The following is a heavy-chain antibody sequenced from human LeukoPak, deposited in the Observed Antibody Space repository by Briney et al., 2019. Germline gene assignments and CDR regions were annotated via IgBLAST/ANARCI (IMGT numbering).Heavy chain of an antibody. V-gene: IGHV3-21*01. Sequence: GGSLRLSCAASGFTFSSYEMNWVRQAPGKGLEWVSSISSSSSYIYYADSVKGRFTISRDNAKNSLYLQMNSLRAEDTAVYYCARGEPLEMATLNYWGQGTLVTVSS. D-gene: IGHD5-24*01. CDR2: ISSSSSYI. J-gene: IGHJ4*02. CDR1: GFTFSSYE. CDR3: ARGEPLEMATLNY.